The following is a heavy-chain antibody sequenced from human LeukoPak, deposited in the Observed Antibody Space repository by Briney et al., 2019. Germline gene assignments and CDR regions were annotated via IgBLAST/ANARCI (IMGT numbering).Heavy chain of an antibody. CDR1: GGSISSYY. CDR3: ARLIQLWLLDY. D-gene: IGHD5-18*01. V-gene: IGHV4-59*05. Sequence: SETLTLTCTVSGGSISSYYWSWIRRPPGKGLEWIGSIYYSGSTYYNPSLKSRVTISVDTSKNQFSLKLSSVTAADTAVYYCARLIQLWLLDYWGQGTLVTVSS. CDR2: IYYSGST. J-gene: IGHJ4*02.